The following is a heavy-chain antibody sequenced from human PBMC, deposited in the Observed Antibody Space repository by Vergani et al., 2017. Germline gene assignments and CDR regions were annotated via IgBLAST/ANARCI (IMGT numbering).Heavy chain of an antibody. Sequence: EVQVVQSGGGLVKPGGSLRLSCETSGFIFSDYNLNWVRQAPGSGLEWVASISGRSSYVNYAVSVKGRFTISRDNAKNSLFLQMNSLRTEDTALYYCAKDISGWPEYYYYYYGMDVWGQGTTVTVSS. D-gene: IGHD6-19*01. J-gene: IGHJ6*02. V-gene: IGHV3-21*02. CDR1: GFIFSDYN. CDR2: ISGRSSYV. CDR3: AKDISGWPEYYYYYYGMDV.